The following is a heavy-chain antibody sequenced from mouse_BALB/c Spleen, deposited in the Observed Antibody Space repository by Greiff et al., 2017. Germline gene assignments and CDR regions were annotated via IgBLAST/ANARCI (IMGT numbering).Heavy chain of an antibody. Sequence: KQSCKASGYTFTSYWMHWVKQRPGQGLEWIGEIDPSDSYTNYNQKFKGKATLTVDKSSSTAYMQLSSLTSEDSAVYYCARRRDMDYWGQGTSVTVSS. CDR2: IDPSDSYT. CDR3: ARRRDMDY. CDR1: GYTFTSYW. J-gene: IGHJ4*01. V-gene: IGHV1-69*02.